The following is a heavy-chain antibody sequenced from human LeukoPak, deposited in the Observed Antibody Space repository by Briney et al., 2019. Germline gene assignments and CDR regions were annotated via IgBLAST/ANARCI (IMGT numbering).Heavy chain of an antibody. CDR1: GFTFSSYW. Sequence: GGSLRLSCAASGFTFSSYWINWVRQTPGKGLEWVSAISGSGGSTYYADSVKGRFTISRDNSKNTLYLQMNSLRAEDTAVYYCAKDLSGLLWFGELSPFDYWGQGTLVTVSS. D-gene: IGHD3-10*01. V-gene: IGHV3-23*01. CDR2: ISGSGGST. J-gene: IGHJ4*02. CDR3: AKDLSGLLWFGELSPFDY.